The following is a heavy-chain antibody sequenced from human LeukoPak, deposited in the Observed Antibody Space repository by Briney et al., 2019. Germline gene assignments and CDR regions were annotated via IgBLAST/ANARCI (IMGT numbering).Heavy chain of an antibody. V-gene: IGHV3-21*01. CDR3: ARDLQYCSSTSCYASYFDY. Sequence: GGSLRLSCAASGFTFSSYSMNWVRQAPGKGLEWVSSINSSSTYIYYADSVKGRFTISRDNAKNSLYLQMNSLRAEDTAVYYCARDLQYCSSTSCYASYFDYWGQGTLVTFS. CDR2: INSSSTYI. J-gene: IGHJ4*02. D-gene: IGHD2-2*01. CDR1: GFTFSSYS.